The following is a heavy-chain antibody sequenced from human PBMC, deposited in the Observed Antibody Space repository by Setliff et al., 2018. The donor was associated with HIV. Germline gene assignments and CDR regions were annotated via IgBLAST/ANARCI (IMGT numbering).Heavy chain of an antibody. J-gene: IGHJ4*02. CDR2: IYTSGST. Sequence: SSETLSLTCTVSGGSISSGSYYWSWIRQPAGKGLEWIGHIYTSGSTDYNPSLKSRVTISVDTSKNQFSLKLSSVTAADTAVYYCARAPGYYDSSGHIDYWGQGTLVTVSS. D-gene: IGHD3-22*01. CDR3: ARAPGYYDSSGHIDY. V-gene: IGHV4-61*09. CDR1: GGSISSGSYY.